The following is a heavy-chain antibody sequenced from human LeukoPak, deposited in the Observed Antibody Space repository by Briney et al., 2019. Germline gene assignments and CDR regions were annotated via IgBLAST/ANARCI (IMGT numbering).Heavy chain of an antibody. Sequence: ASVKVSCKASGYTFTGYYMHWVRQAPGQGLEWMGWINPNSGGTNYAQKFQGRVTMTRDTSISTAYMELSRLRSDDTAVYYCARARASLGDYDYSAFDIWGQGTMVTVSS. CDR2: INPNSGGT. J-gene: IGHJ3*02. V-gene: IGHV1-2*02. D-gene: IGHD4-17*01. CDR3: ARARASLGDYDYSAFDI. CDR1: GYTFTGYY.